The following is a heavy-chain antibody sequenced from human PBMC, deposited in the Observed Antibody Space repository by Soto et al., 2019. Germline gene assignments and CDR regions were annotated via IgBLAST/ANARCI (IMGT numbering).Heavy chain of an antibody. CDR3: ARRGYGSRWPNVYMDV. V-gene: IGHV3-64*01. D-gene: IGHD6-13*01. CDR2: ISNNGAHT. CDR1: GFTFSNYE. J-gene: IGHJ6*03. Sequence: EAQLVESGGGLVQPGGSLRLSCAASGFTFSNYEMHWVRQAPGKGLEYVSGISNNGAHTDYAKSVKGRFTISRDNYENTLYLQMGSLRAEDMALYYCARRGYGSRWPNVYMDVWGKGTPVTGSS.